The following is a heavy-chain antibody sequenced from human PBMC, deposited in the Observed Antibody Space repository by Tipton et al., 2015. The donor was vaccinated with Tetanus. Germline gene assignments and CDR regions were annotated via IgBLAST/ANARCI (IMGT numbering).Heavy chain of an antibody. D-gene: IGHD5-12*01. CDR3: ARGVDRTKAGID. J-gene: IGHJ4*02. CDR2: IHPSGIT. CDR1: GGSVNSGGYY. V-gene: IGHV4-61*08. Sequence: TLSLTCTVSGGSVNSGGYYWSWIRQPPGRGLEWIGEIHPSGITTCNPSLESRVTLSQDTSKSQFSLKLNSVTAADTAVYYCARGVDRTKAGIDWGQGTLVTVSS.